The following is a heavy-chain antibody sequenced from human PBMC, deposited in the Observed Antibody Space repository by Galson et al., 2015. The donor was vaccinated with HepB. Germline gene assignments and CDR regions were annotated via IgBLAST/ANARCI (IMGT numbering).Heavy chain of an antibody. J-gene: IGHJ4*02. D-gene: IGHD3-22*01. CDR3: ARYPDFYDTTGYYWGGFDY. V-gene: IGHV5-51*01. Sequence: QSGAEVTKPGESLKISCKASGYYFANYWIAWVRQMPGKGLECMGIIFPGDSDTKYSPSFQGQATISADRSNTTAYLQWSSLKASDTAMYYCARYPDFYDTTGYYWGGFDYWGLGTLVTVSS. CDR1: GYYFANYW. CDR2: IFPGDSDT.